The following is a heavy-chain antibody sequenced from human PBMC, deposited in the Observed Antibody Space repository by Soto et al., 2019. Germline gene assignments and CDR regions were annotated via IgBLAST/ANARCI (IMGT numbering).Heavy chain of an antibody. CDR3: AKPTEGSSWYGASFDY. V-gene: IGHV1-46*01. CDR2: INPSGGST. J-gene: IGHJ4*02. D-gene: IGHD6-13*01. Sequence: ASVKVSCKASGYTFTSYYMHWVRQAPGQGLEWMGIINPSGGSTSYAQKFQGRVTMTRDTSTSTVYMELNSLRAEDTAVYYCAKPTEGSSWYGASFDYWGQGTLVTVSS. CDR1: GYTFTSYY.